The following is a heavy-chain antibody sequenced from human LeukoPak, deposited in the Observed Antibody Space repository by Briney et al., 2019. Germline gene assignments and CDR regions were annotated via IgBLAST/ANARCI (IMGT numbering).Heavy chain of an antibody. J-gene: IGHJ5*02. V-gene: IGHV1-3*01. Sequence: ASVKVSCKASGFTFTNHAMQWVRQAPGQRLEWMGWINAGNGKTKYSQKFQGRVTITRNTSISTAYMELSSLRSEDTAVYYCARDRSIAARPAPGWFDPWGQGTLVTVSS. CDR1: GFTFTNHA. CDR3: ARDRSIAARPAPGWFDP. D-gene: IGHD6-6*01. CDR2: INAGNGKT.